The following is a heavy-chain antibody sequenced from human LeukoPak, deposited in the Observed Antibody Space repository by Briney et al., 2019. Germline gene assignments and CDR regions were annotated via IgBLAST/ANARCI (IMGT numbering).Heavy chain of an antibody. J-gene: IGHJ4*02. V-gene: IGHV4-30-2*01. Sequence: PSQTLSLTCTVSGGSISSGGYYWSWIRQPPGKGLEWIGEINHSGSTNYNPSLKSRVTISVDTSKNQFSLKLISVTAADTAVYYCARGPPYIVVVTAIGFFDYWGQGTLVTVSS. CDR1: GGSISSGGYY. CDR3: ARGPPYIVVVTAIGFFDY. D-gene: IGHD2-21*02. CDR2: INHSGST.